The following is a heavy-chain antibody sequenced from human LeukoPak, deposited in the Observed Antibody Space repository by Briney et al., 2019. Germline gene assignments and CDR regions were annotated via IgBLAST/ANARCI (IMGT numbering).Heavy chain of an antibody. CDR3: AKSDSGSYYRAAFDI. CDR1: GFTFYDYA. Sequence: PGRSLRLSCAASGFTFYDYAMHWVRHAPGKGLEWGSGISWNSGSIDYADSVNGRFTISRDNAKNSLYLQMNSLRAEDMALYYCAKSDSGSYYRAAFDIWGQGTTVTVSS. D-gene: IGHD1-26*01. J-gene: IGHJ3*02. V-gene: IGHV3-9*03. CDR2: ISWNSGSI.